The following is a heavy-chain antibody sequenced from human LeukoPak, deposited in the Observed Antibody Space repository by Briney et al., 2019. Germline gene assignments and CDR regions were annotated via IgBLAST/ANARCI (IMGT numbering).Heavy chain of an antibody. V-gene: IGHV1-18*01. CDR2: ISAYNGNT. Sequence: ASVKVSCKASGYTFTSYGISWVRQAPGQGLEWMGWISAYNGNTNYAQKLQGRVTMTTDTSTSTAYMELRSLRSVDTAVYYCARDLGYSSGWRHYSYGMDVWGQGTTVTVSS. CDR3: ARDLGYSSGWRHYSYGMDV. CDR1: GYTFTSYG. D-gene: IGHD6-19*01. J-gene: IGHJ6*02.